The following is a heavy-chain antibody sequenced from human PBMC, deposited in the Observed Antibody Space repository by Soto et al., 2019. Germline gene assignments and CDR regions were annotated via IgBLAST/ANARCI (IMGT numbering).Heavy chain of an antibody. D-gene: IGHD3-10*01. CDR1: VGSFTAYF. Sequence: PSETLSLTCAVYVGSFTAYFWTWIRQPPGKGLEWIGEINHRGSTNYSPSLKSRVTISVDTSKNQFSLKLSSVTAADTAVYYCARDSGSGRYSYNYFDPWGQGTLVTVSS. CDR2: INHRGST. CDR3: ARDSGSGRYSYNYFDP. J-gene: IGHJ5*02. V-gene: IGHV4-34*01.